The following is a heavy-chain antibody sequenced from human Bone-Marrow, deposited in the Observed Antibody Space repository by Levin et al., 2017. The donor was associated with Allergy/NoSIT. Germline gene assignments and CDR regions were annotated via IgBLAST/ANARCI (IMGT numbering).Heavy chain of an antibody. D-gene: IGHD3-22*01. Sequence: GGSLRLSCAASGFTFSSYGMHWVRQAPGKGLEWVAVIWYDGSNKYYADSVKGRFTISRDNSKNTLYLQMNSLRAEDTAVYYCARGPSPSYYYDSSGYYTYWGQGTLVTVSS. J-gene: IGHJ4*02. CDR1: GFTFSSYG. V-gene: IGHV3-33*01. CDR3: ARGPSPSYYYDSSGYYTY. CDR2: IWYDGSNK.